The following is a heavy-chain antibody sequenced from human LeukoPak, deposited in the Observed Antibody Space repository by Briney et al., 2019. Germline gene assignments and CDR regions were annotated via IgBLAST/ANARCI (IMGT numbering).Heavy chain of an antibody. CDR2: IIPIFGTA. CDR3: ARGGFTYYYDSSGYYYLDY. J-gene: IGHJ4*02. V-gene: IGHV1-69*13. CDR1: GGTFSSYA. Sequence: SVKVSCKASGGTFSSYAISWVRQAPGQGLEWMGGIIPIFGTANYAQKFQGRVTITADESTSTAYMELSSLRSEDTAVYYCARGGFTYYYDSSGYYYLDYWGQGTLVTVS. D-gene: IGHD3-22*01.